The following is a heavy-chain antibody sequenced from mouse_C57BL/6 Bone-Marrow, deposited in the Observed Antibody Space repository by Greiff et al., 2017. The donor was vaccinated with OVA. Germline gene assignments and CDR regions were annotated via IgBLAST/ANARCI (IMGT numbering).Heavy chain of an antibody. D-gene: IGHD2-4*01. J-gene: IGHJ2*01. CDR1: GYTFTSYG. Sequence: LEESGAELARPGASVKLSCKASGYTFTSYGISWVKQRTGQGLEWIGEIYPRSGNTYYNEKFKGKATLTADKSSSTAYMELRSLTSEDSAVYFCARCNYDYDVCYWGQGTTLTVSS. CDR3: ARCNYDYDVCY. V-gene: IGHV1-81*01. CDR2: IYPRSGNT.